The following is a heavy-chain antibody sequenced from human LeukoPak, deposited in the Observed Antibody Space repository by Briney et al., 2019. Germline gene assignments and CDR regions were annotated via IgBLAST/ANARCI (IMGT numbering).Heavy chain of an antibody. CDR3: ARGPTYGSGSYYN. CDR2: MNPNSGNT. V-gene: IGHV1-8*02. J-gene: IGHJ4*02. D-gene: IGHD3-10*01. Sequence: ASVKVSCKASGYTFSSYGISWVRQAPGQGLEWMGWMNPNSGNTGYAQKFQGRVTMTRNTSISTAYMELSSLRSEDTAVYYCARGPTYGSGSYYNWGQGTLVTVSS. CDR1: GYTFSSYG.